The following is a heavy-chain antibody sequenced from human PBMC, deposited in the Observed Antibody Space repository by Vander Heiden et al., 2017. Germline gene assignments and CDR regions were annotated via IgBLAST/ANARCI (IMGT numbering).Heavy chain of an antibody. CDR2: IYYSGST. V-gene: IGHV4-31*03. Sequence: HVQLQESGPGLVTPSQTLSLTCTVSGASISSGRYSWSWSRQHPGKGLEWIGYIYYSGSTYYNPSLKSRVTISVDTSKNQFSLKLSSVTAADTAVYYCARDIAVAGTFYYYGMDVWGQGTTVTVSS. D-gene: IGHD6-19*01. J-gene: IGHJ6*02. CDR1: GASISSGRYS. CDR3: ARDIAVAGTFYYYGMDV.